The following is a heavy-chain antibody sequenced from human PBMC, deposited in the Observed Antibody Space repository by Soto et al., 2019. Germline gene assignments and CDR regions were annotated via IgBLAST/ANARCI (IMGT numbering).Heavy chain of an antibody. J-gene: IGHJ3*02. CDR3: ARDLELLFAFEI. Sequence: ASVKVSCKASGYTFTSYAMHWVRQAPGQRLEWMGWINAGNGNTKYSQKFQGRVTITRDTSASTAYMELSSLRSEDTAVYYCARDLELLFAFEIWGQGTMVTVAS. CDR1: GYTFTSYA. CDR2: INAGNGNT. D-gene: IGHD2-2*01. V-gene: IGHV1-3*01.